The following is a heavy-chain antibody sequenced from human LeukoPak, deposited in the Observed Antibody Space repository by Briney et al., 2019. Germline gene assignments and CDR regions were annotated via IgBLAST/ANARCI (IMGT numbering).Heavy chain of an antibody. J-gene: IGHJ6*03. CDR2: IKQDGSEK. Sequence: GGSLRLSCAASGFTFSSYWMSWVRQAPGKGLEWVANIKQDGSEKYYVDSVKGRFTISRDNAKNSLYLQMNSLRGEDTAVYYCARGGSYWERNYYYYYMDVWGKGTTVTVSS. D-gene: IGHD1-26*01. V-gene: IGHV3-7*01. CDR1: GFTFSSYW. CDR3: ARGGSYWERNYYYYYMDV.